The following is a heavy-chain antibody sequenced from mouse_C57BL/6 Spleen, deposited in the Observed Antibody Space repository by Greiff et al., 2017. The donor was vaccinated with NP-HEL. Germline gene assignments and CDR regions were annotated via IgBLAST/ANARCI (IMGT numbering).Heavy chain of an antibody. CDR1: GFTFSDYY. J-gene: IGHJ3*01. D-gene: IGHD2-4*01. V-gene: IGHV5-16*01. CDR2: INYDGSST. CDR3: ARVDYDYDEWAWFAY. Sequence: EVKLVESEGGLVQPGSSMKLSCTASGFTFSDYYMAWVRQVPEKGLEWVANINYDGSSTYYLDSLKSRFIISRDNAKNILYLQMSSLKSEDTATYYCARVDYDYDEWAWFAYWGQGTLVTVSA.